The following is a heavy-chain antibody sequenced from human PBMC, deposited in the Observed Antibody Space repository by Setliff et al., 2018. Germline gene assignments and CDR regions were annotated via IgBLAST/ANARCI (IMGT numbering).Heavy chain of an antibody. D-gene: IGHD3-10*02. CDR2: INPNSGDT. Sequence: ASVKVSCKASGNTFTGYYIHWLRQAPGQGLEWMGCINPNSGDTTFAQKFQGRVTITTDESTSTAYMELSSLRSEDTAVYYCAREMLVVRGVNSYYYYMDVWGKGTTVTVSS. CDR1: GNTFTGYY. V-gene: IGHV1-2*02. J-gene: IGHJ6*03. CDR3: AREMLVVRGVNSYYYYMDV.